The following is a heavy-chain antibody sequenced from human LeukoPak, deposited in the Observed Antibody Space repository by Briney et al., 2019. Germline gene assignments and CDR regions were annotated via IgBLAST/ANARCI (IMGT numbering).Heavy chain of an antibody. CDR1: GYTFTSYD. Sequence: GASVKVSCKASGYTFTSYDINWVRQATGQGLEWMGWMNPNSGNTGYAQKFQGRVTMTRNTSISTAYMELSSLRSEDTAVYYCARGLSSSWVNWFDPWGQGTLVTVSS. CDR2: MNPNSGNT. D-gene: IGHD6-13*01. V-gene: IGHV1-8*01. CDR3: ARGLSSSWVNWFDP. J-gene: IGHJ5*02.